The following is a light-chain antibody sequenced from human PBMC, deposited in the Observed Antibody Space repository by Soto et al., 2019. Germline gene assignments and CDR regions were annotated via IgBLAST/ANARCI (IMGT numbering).Light chain of an antibody. CDR3: QHRSSWPYT. V-gene: IGKV3-11*01. Sequence: EIVLTQSPATLSLSPGERATLSCRASQSVRSYLTWYQQKPGQAPRLLIYDGSNRATGIPARFSGSGSGTDFSLTISSLEPKDFAVYYCQHRSSWPYTFGQGTKLEIK. J-gene: IGKJ2*01. CDR1: QSVRSY. CDR2: DGS.